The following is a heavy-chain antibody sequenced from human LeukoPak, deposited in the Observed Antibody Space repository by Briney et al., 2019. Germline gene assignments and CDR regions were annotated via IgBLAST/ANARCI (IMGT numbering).Heavy chain of an antibody. Sequence: GGSLRLSCAASGFIFSSYNMNWVRQAPGKGLEWVSFISSSSSYIYYADSVKGRFTISRDNAKNSLYLQMNSLRAEDTAVYYCARAPGYRSFLDYWGQGTLVTVSS. CDR1: GFIFSSYN. D-gene: IGHD6-13*01. CDR3: ARAPGYRSFLDY. V-gene: IGHV3-21*01. J-gene: IGHJ4*02. CDR2: ISSSSSYI.